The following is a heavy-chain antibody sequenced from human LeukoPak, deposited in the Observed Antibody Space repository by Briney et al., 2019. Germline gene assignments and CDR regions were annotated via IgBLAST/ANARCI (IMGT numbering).Heavy chain of an antibody. CDR2: ISSSSSYI. D-gene: IGHD3-22*01. CDR3: ARDRFRDGSGLFDY. Sequence: GGSLRLSCAASGFAFSSYSMNWVRQAPGKGLEWVSSISSSSSYIYYADSVKGRFTISRDNAKNSLYLQMNSLRAEDTAVYYCARDRFRDGSGLFDYWGQGTLVTVSS. CDR1: GFAFSSYS. J-gene: IGHJ4*02. V-gene: IGHV3-21*01.